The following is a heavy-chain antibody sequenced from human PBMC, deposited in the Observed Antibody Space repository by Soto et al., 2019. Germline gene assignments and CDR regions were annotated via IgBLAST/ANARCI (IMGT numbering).Heavy chain of an antibody. D-gene: IGHD3-22*01. J-gene: IGHJ4*02. CDR1: GGTFISDA. CDR3: ARCHSDSSGPGYLDS. Sequence: QVRLVQSEAEVKKAGSSVKVSCKASGGTFISDAVTWVRQAPGQALEWMGGVIPMFPKANYAQKFQGRATITADKSTSTVYMELHSLKSEDTALYYCARCHSDSSGPGYLDSWGQGTLVTVTS. CDR2: VIPMFPKA. V-gene: IGHV1-69*06.